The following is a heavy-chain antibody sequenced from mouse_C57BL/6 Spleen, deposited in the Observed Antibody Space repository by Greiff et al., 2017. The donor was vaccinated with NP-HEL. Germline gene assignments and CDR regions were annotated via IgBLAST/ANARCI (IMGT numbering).Heavy chain of an antibody. CDR1: GYTFTDYN. CDR3: ARDYGSSYCYAMDY. V-gene: IGHV1-22*01. Sequence: EVQLQQSGPELVKPGASVKMSCKASGYTFTDYNMHWVKQSHGKSLEWIGYINPNNGGTSYNQKFKGKATLTVNKSSSTAYMELHSLTSEDSAVYYCARDYGSSYCYAMDYWGQGTSVTVSS. J-gene: IGHJ4*01. D-gene: IGHD1-1*01. CDR2: INPNNGGT.